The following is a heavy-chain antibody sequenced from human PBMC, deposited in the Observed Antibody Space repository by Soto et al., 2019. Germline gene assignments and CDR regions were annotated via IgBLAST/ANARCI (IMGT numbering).Heavy chain of an antibody. D-gene: IGHD2-15*01. CDR3: ARAGDQDMWVNHLHF. CDR2: ISHSGTT. CDR1: GGSITSYY. V-gene: IGHV4-59*01. Sequence: SETLSLTCSVSGGSITSYYWSWIRQTPGKGLEWIGYISHSGTTKYNPSLKSRVTISADTSKNQFSMRLSSVTAADTAVYYCARAGDQDMWVNHLHFWGQGTLVTVSS. J-gene: IGHJ4*02.